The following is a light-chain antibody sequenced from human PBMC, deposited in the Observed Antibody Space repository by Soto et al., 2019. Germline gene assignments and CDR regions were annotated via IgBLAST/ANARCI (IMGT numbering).Light chain of an antibody. CDR3: AAWYASLNRRV. CDR1: SSSIGSNT. Sequence: QSVLTQPPSASGTPGQRVTISCSGSSSSIGSNTVNWYQQLPGTAPTLLIYGHNQRPSGVPDRFSASKSGTSASLAISARQSEDEADYYCAAWYASLNRRVFGGGTKLTVL. J-gene: IGLJ2*01. V-gene: IGLV1-44*01. CDR2: GHN.